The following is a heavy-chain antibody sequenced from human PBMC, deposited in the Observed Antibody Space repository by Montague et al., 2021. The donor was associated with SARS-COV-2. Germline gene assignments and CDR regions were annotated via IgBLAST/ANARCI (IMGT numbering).Heavy chain of an antibody. Sequence: SETLSLTCTVSGGSVNSGNYYWSWIRQPPGKGLEWIGYIYYSGSSYYNPSLKSRVTISVDTSKNQFSLNLSSVTAADTAVYYCARSGSWGLYWYFDLWGRGTLVTVSS. J-gene: IGHJ2*01. V-gene: IGHV4-61*01. CDR3: ARSGSWGLYWYFDL. CDR1: GGSVNSGNYY. CDR2: IYYSGSS. D-gene: IGHD1-26*01.